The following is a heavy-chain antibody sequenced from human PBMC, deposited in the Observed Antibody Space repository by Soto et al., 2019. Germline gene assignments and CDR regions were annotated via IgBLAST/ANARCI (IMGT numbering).Heavy chain of an antibody. CDR2: GIGSGSRT. J-gene: IGHJ5*02. CDR3: ARDRVVARGWFDP. D-gene: IGHD5-12*01. Sequence: EVLLLESGGGLVQPGGSLRLSCAASGFTFTSYAMAWVRQAPGKGLEWYSAGIGSGSRTYYADSVKERFTISRDNFKNTLYLQMNVLRAEDTAVYYCARDRVVARGWFDPWGRGTLVTVSS. V-gene: IGHV3-23*01. CDR1: GFTFTSYA.